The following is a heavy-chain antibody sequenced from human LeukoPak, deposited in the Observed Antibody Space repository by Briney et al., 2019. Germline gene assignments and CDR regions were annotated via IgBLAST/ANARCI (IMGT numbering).Heavy chain of an antibody. CDR3: ARVREEDYYYYYMDV. CDR1: GGSISSDY. CDR2: IYYSGST. V-gene: IGHV4-59*01. J-gene: IGHJ6*03. Sequence: SETLSLTCTVSGGSISSDYWSWIRQSPGKGLEWIGYIYYSGSTNYNPSLKSRVTISVDTSKNQFSLKLSSVTAADTAVYYCARVREEDYYYYYMDVWGKGTTVTVSS.